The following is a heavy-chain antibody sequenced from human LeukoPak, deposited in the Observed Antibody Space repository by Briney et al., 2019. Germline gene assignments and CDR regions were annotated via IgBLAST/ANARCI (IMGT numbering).Heavy chain of an antibody. J-gene: IGHJ3*01. CDR3: ASGGAGIAAAP. CDR2: IYYSGST. V-gene: IGHV4-59*02. Sequence: PSETLSLTCTGSGGSVSSYYWSWIRQPPGKGLEWIGYIYYSGSTNYNPSLKSRVTMSIDTSKNQFSLKLNSVTAADTAVYFCASGGAGIAAAPWGQGTMVTVSS. D-gene: IGHD6-13*01. CDR1: GGSVSSYY.